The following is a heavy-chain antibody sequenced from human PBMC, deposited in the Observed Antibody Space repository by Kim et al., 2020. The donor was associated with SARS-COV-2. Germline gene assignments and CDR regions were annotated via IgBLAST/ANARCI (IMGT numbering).Heavy chain of an antibody. CDR2: YT. CDR3: ARVVAARFDY. D-gene: IGHD2-15*01. V-gene: IGHV3-11*05. J-gene: IGHJ4*02. Sequence: YTNYADSVKGRFTISRDNAKNSLYLQMNSLRAEDTAVYYCARVVAARFDYWGQGTLVTVSS.